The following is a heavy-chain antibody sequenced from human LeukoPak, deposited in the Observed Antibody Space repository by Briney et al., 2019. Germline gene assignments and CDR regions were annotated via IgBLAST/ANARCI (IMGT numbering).Heavy chain of an antibody. CDR3: ARYSSSWSGWFDP. Sequence: PSETLSLTCAVYGGSFSGYYWSWIRQPPGKRLEWIGEINHSGSTNYNPSLKSRVTISVDTSKNQFSLKLSSVTAADTAVYYCARYSSSWSGWFDPWGQGTLVTVSS. D-gene: IGHD6-13*01. CDR2: INHSGST. V-gene: IGHV4-34*01. J-gene: IGHJ5*02. CDR1: GGSFSGYY.